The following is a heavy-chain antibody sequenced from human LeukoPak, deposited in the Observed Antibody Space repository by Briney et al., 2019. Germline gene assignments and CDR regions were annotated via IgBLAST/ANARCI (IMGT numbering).Heavy chain of an antibody. CDR2: MNPNSGNI. D-gene: IGHD6-6*01. CDR3: AREWSSSSGDNWFDP. Sequence: ASVKVSCKASGYTFTSYDINWVRQATGQGLEWMGWMNPNSGNIGYAQKFQGRVTITRNTSISTAYMELSSLRSEDTAVYYCAREWSSSSGDNWFDPWGQGTLVTVSS. V-gene: IGHV1-8*03. CDR1: GYTFTSYD. J-gene: IGHJ5*02.